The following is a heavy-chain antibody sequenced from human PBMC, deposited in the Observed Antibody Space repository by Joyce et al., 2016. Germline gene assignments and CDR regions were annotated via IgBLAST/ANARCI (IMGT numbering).Heavy chain of an antibody. CDR1: GGNFRSYG. J-gene: IGHJ4*02. Sequence: QVQLVQSGAEVKKPGSSVRVSCKVSGGNFRSYGLNWVRQAPGQGLEWMGGIIPLFGSAYYAQRFQGRITITADDSTTTVYMELRGLRSEDTATYYCARSGVRGARECYFDHWGRGTLVSVSS. CDR2: IIPLFGSA. V-gene: IGHV1-69*01. D-gene: IGHD3-10*01. CDR3: ARSGVRGARECYFDH.